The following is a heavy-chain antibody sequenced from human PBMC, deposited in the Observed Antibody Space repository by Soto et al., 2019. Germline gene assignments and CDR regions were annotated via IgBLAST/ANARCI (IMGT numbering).Heavy chain of an antibody. CDR1: GYTLTSYY. CDR2: INPSGGIT. V-gene: IGHV1-46*01. D-gene: IGHD2-2*01. CDR3: ARGRSTTRYYYYYGMDV. J-gene: IGHJ6*02. Sequence: WASVKVSCKASGYTLTSYYLHWVRQAPGQGPEWMGIINPSGGITNDAQKFQDRVTMTSDTSTSTVYMELSSLRSEDTAVYYCARGRSTTRYYYYYGMDVWGQGTTVTVS.